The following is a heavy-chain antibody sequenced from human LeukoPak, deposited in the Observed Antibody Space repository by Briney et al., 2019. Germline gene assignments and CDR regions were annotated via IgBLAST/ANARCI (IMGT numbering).Heavy chain of an antibody. CDR1: GFSFSRYW. D-gene: IGHD6-19*01. Sequence: GGSLRLSCAASGFSFSRYWITWVRQAPGKGLEWVANIKQDGGEKYYVDSVKGRFTISRDNARNSLYLQMNSLRAEDTAVYYCAGTYSSGWYWFDPWGQGTLVTVSS. J-gene: IGHJ5*02. V-gene: IGHV3-7*01. CDR3: AGTYSSGWYWFDP. CDR2: IKQDGGEK.